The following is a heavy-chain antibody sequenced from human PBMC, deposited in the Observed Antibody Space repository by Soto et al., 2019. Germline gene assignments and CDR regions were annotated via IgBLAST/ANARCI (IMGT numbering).Heavy chain of an antibody. CDR1: GSSVSSGLYY. CDR3: ARTPGDGYNWYFDY. J-gene: IGHJ4*01. Sequence: SETLSLTCTVSGSSVSSGLYYWSWIRQSPGKGLEWIGYIYYTGTTNRNPSLRSRVSMSIDTSKNQFSLKLNSVTAADTAVYYCARTPGDGYNWYFDYWGHVTSVTVS. V-gene: IGHV4-61*01. D-gene: IGHD5-12*01. CDR2: IYYTGTT.